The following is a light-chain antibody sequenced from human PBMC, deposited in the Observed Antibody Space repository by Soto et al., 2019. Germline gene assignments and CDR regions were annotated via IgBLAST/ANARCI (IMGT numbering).Light chain of an antibody. V-gene: IGKV1-12*01. CDR1: QDVTTS. Sequence: DLQMTQSPSSVSASVGDRVTITCRASQDVTTSLAWFQQNPGEAPRLLIYSASSLHRGVPSRFSGSGSGTDFTLTISSLQPEDFATYYCQQGNSFPITFGGGTKVEIK. J-gene: IGKJ4*01. CDR3: QQGNSFPIT. CDR2: SAS.